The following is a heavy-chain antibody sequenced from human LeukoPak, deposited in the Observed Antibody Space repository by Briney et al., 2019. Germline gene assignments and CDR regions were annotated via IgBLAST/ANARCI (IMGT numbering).Heavy chain of an antibody. CDR1: GGTFSSYT. Sequence: ASVKVSCKASGGTFSSYTITWVRQPPGQGLEWMGRIIPILGIANYSQKFQGRVTITADKSTSTAYMELSRLRSEDTAVYYCASPGFYDSSGNGEGYWGQGTLVTVSS. CDR2: IIPILGIA. D-gene: IGHD3-22*01. J-gene: IGHJ4*02. V-gene: IGHV1-69*02. CDR3: ASPGFYDSSGNGEGY.